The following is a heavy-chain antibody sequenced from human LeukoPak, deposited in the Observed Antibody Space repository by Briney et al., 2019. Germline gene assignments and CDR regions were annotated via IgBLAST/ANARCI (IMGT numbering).Heavy chain of an antibody. Sequence: SGGSLRLSCAASGFSFSSYAMSWVRQAPGKGLEWVSAISGSGGSTYYADSVKGRFTFSRDNSKNTLYLQMNSLRPEDTAMYYCGRDSVGGGKGRFDCWGQGTLVTVSS. CDR3: GRDSVGGGKGRFDC. CDR2: ISGSGGST. J-gene: IGHJ4*02. V-gene: IGHV3-23*01. CDR1: GFSFSSYA. D-gene: IGHD2-15*01.